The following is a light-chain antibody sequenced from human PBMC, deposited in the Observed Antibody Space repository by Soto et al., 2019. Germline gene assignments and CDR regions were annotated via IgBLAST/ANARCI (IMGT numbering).Light chain of an antibody. CDR1: QGIGNE. CDR2: AAS. CDR3: LQDYNYPYT. J-gene: IGKJ2*01. Sequence: ALQMTQSPSSLSASVGDRVTITCRASQGIGNELGWYQQKPGKVPKLLIYAASSLQRGIPSRFSGSGSGTDFTLTISSLQPEDFATYYCLQDYNYPYTFGQGTKLEIK. V-gene: IGKV1-6*01.